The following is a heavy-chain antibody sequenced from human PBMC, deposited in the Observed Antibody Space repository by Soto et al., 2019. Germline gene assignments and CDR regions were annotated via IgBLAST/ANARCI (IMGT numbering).Heavy chain of an antibody. CDR2: INPNSGGT. Sequence: ASVKVSCKASGYTFTGYYMHWVRQAPGQGLEWMGWINPNSGGTDYAQKFQGRVTMTRDTSISSACMELSRLRSDDTAIYYCARGNSGDDDEFDYWGQGTPVTVSS. CDR1: GYTFTGYY. D-gene: IGHD5-12*01. J-gene: IGHJ4*02. CDR3: ARGNSGDDDEFDY. V-gene: IGHV1-2*02.